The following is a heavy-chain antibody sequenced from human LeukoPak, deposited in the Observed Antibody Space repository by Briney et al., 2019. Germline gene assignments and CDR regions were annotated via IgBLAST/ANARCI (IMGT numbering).Heavy chain of an antibody. CDR1: GFTFNNYA. Sequence: GGSLRLSCAASGFTFNNYAMSWVRQAPGRGLEWVSAISSGGDYTNSADSVKGRFTISRDNSRNTLYLQMSSLRAEDTAVYYCAKDRASGSGSYSYRGFDHWGQGTLVTVSS. CDR3: AKDRASGSGSYSYRGFDH. J-gene: IGHJ5*02. V-gene: IGHV3-23*01. CDR2: ISSGGDYT. D-gene: IGHD6-19*01.